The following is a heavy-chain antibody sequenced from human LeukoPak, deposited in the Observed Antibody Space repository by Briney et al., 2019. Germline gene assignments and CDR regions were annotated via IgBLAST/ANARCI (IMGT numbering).Heavy chain of an antibody. J-gene: IGHJ5*02. CDR1: GGSISSGDYY. Sequence: SQTLSLTCTVSGGSISSGDYYWSWIRQPPGKGLEWNGYIYYSGSTYYNPSLKSRVTISVDTSKNQFSLKLSSVTAADTAVYYCARQPIAVAGNWFDPWGQGTLVTVSS. CDR3: ARQPIAVAGNWFDP. V-gene: IGHV4-30-4*08. D-gene: IGHD6-19*01. CDR2: IYYSGST.